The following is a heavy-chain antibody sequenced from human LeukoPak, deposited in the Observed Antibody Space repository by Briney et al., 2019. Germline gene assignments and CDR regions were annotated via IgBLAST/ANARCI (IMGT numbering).Heavy chain of an antibody. D-gene: IGHD3-9*01. CDR1: GYTFTSYD. CDR3: ARTFDILTGSEGTDDDY. V-gene: IGHV1-8*01. CDR2: MNPNSGNT. Sequence: ASVKVSCKASGYTFTSYDINWVRQATGQGLEWMGWMNPNSGNTGYAQKFQGRVTMTRNTSISTAYMELSSLRSEDTAVYYCARTFDILTGSEGTDDDYWGQGTLVTVSS. J-gene: IGHJ4*02.